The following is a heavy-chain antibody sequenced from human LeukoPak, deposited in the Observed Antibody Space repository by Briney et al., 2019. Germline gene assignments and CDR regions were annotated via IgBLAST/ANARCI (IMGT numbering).Heavy chain of an antibody. V-gene: IGHV3-30*02. J-gene: IGHJ4*02. D-gene: IGHD5-18*01. CDR2: IRYDGSNK. Sequence: GGSLRLSCAASGFTFSSYDMHWVRQAPGKGLEWVAFIRYDGSNKYYADSVKGRFTISRDNSKNTLYLQMNSLRAEDTAVYYCAKSDTAMDRQIDYWGQGTLVTVSS. CDR1: GFTFSSYD. CDR3: AKSDTAMDRQIDY.